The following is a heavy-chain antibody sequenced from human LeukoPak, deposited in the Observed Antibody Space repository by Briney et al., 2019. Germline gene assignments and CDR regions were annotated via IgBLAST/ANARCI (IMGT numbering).Heavy chain of an antibody. CDR1: GVSISSDY. CDR2: IYYSGSS. D-gene: IGHD4-17*01. CDR3: SGRLRQNLFDP. Sequence: SETLSLTCTVSGVSISSDYWSWIRLPPGKGLEWIGYIYYSGSSNYNPSLKSRVTMSVDTSKDQFSLKLASVTAADTAVYYYSGRLRQNLFDPWGQGTLVTVSS. J-gene: IGHJ5*02. V-gene: IGHV4-59*08.